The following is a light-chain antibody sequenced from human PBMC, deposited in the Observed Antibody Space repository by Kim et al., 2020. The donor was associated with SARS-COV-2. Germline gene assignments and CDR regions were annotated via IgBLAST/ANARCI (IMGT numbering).Light chain of an antibody. J-gene: IGKJ4*01. CDR2: GTC. CDR3: QQYNTWPLT. V-gene: IGKV3-15*01. Sequence: ASEGERLTCSSRPSHGISFTWDRYPQKPGHTPLLHIAGTCARGTGIPARFSGCGSGMQYTLTIRGLRSEDFEVYYCQQYNTWPLTFGGGTKVDIK. CDR1: HGISFT.